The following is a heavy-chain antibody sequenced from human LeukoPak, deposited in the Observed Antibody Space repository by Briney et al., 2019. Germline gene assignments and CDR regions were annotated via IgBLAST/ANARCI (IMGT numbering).Heavy chain of an antibody. CDR1: GFTFSNYN. CDR3: ARDGGGGLDY. Sequence: GVSLRLSCAASGFTFSNYNMNWVRQAPGKGLEWVSCISISSNYIYYPDSVKGRFTISRDNAKNSLYLQMNSLRAEDTAVYYCARDGGGGLDYWGQGTLVTVSS. V-gene: IGHV3-21*01. CDR2: ISISSNYI. D-gene: IGHD2-15*01. J-gene: IGHJ4*02.